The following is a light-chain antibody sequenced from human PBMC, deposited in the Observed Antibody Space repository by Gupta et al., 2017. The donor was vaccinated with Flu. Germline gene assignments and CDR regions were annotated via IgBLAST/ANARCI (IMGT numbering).Light chain of an antibody. CDR1: QGLLNGNGHNY. CDR2: LGS. CDR3: MQALHIPLT. V-gene: IGKV2-28*01. J-gene: IGKJ4*01. Sequence: ICCRSSQGLLNGNGHNYLDWYLQKPGQSPQLLIYLGSTRASGVSDRFSGSGSGTDFTLKISRVEAEDVGVYYCMQALHIPLTFGGGTKVEIK.